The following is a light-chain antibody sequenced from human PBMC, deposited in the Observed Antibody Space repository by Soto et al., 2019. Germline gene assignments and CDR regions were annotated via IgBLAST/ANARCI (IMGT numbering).Light chain of an antibody. V-gene: IGKV3-20*01. J-gene: IGKJ5*01. CDR2: DAS. CDR1: QSVSSKS. CDR3: QQCGSPPTT. Sequence: EIVLTQSPGTLSVSPGERATLSCRATQSVSSKSLAWYQQKAGQAPRLIIYDASKRAADVPDRFSGSGSGTDFTLTISRLEAEDFAVYYCQQCGSPPTTVGQGTRLEIK.